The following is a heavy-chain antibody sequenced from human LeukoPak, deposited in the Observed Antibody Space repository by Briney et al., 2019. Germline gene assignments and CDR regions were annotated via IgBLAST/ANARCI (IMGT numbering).Heavy chain of an antibody. Sequence: ASVKVSCKASGYTFTSYAMHWVRQAPGQRLEWMGWINAGSGNTKYSQKFQGRVTITRDTSASIAYMELSSLRSEDTAVYYCATIAAAGNFDYWGQGTLVTVSS. J-gene: IGHJ4*02. CDR1: GYTFTSYA. D-gene: IGHD6-13*01. CDR2: INAGSGNT. CDR3: ATIAAAGNFDY. V-gene: IGHV1-3*01.